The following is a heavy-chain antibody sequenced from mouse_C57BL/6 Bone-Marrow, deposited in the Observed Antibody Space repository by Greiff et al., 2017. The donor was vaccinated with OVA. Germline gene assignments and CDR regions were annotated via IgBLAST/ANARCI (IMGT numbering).Heavy chain of an antibody. D-gene: IGHD5-5*01. CDR2: INPYNGDT. V-gene: IGHV1-20*01. CDR1: GYSFTGYF. Sequence: VQLQQSGPELVKPGDSVKISCKASGYSFTGYFMNWVMQSHGKSLEWIGRINPYNGDTFYNQKFKGKATLTVDKSSSTAHMELRSLTSEDSAVYDCARSGLPRALNFDVWGTGTTVTVSS. CDR3: ARSGLPRALNFDV. J-gene: IGHJ1*03.